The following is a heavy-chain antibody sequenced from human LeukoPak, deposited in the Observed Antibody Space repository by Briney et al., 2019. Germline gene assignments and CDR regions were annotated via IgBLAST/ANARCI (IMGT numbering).Heavy chain of an antibody. D-gene: IGHD3-10*01. V-gene: IGHV4-59*01. CDR2: VYFSGSA. Sequence: TSETLSLTCTVSDGSINDYFWSWIRQPPGKGLEYLGYVYFSGSAYYNPSLKSRVTISVDTSKNQFSLKLSSVTAADTAVYYCARSTYYYGSGSPRYYYYMDVWGKGTTVTVSS. CDR1: DGSINDYF. CDR3: ARSTYYYGSGSPRYYYYMDV. J-gene: IGHJ6*03.